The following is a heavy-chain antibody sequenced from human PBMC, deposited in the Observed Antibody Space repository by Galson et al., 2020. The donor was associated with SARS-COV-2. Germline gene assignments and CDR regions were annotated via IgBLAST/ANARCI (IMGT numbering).Heavy chain of an antibody. J-gene: IGHJ5*02. V-gene: IGHV4-38-2*02. CDR2: IYHSGST. CDR1: GYSISSGYY. Sequence: SETLSLTCTVSGYSISSGYYWGWIRQPPGKGLEWIGSIYHSGSTYYNPSLKSRVTISVDTSKNQFSLKLSSVTAADTAVYYCAREGCSSTSCSSWFDPWGQGTLVTVSS. CDR3: AREGCSSTSCSSWFDP. D-gene: IGHD2-2*01.